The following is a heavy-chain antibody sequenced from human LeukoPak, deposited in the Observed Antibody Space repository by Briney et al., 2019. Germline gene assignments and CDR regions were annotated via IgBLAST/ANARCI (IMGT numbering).Heavy chain of an antibody. CDR3: ARGHGGGSYYYYGMDV. CDR2: TSSSSSYI. CDR1: GFTFSSYS. J-gene: IGHJ6*02. D-gene: IGHD1-26*01. V-gene: IGHV3-21*01. Sequence: GGSLRLSCAASGFTFSSYSMNWVRQAPGKGLEWVSSTSSSSSYIYYADSVKGRFTISRDNAKNSLYLQMNSLRAEDTAVYYCARGHGGGSYYYYGMDVWGQGTTVTVSS.